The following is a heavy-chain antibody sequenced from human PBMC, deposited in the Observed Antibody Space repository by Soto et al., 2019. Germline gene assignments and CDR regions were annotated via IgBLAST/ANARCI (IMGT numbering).Heavy chain of an antibody. D-gene: IGHD4-4*01. J-gene: IGHJ4*02. Sequence: QLQLQESGPGLVKPSETLSLTCTVPGGSVNIGTYYWGWIRQPPGKGLEWIGFIHYSGSTHYNPCRMSRVTMTVDTSKNQFSRKLTSANAADTAVYYCTRGRDAYNNGHWGQGTMVTVSS. CDR1: GGSVNIGTYY. CDR3: TRGRDAYNNGH. CDR2: IHYSGST. V-gene: IGHV4-61*01.